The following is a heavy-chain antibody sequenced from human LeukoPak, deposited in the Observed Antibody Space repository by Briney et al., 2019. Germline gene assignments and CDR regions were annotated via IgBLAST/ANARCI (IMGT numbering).Heavy chain of an antibody. CDR1: GFTFSGSA. CDR2: IRSKANSYAT. D-gene: IGHD3-22*01. J-gene: IGHJ3*02. V-gene: IGHV3-73*01. Sequence: PGGSLKLSCAASGFTFSGSAMHWVRQASGKGLEWVGRIRSKANSYATAYAASVKGRFTIPRDDSKNTAYLQMNSLKTEDTAVYYCTSHYDSSGPDAFDIWGQGTMVTVSS. CDR3: TSHYDSSGPDAFDI.